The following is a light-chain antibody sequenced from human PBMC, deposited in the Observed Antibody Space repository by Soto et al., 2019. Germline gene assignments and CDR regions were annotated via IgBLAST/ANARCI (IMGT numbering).Light chain of an antibody. J-gene: IGLJ1*01. Sequence: QSVLTQPASVSGSPGQSITISCSGTSSDIGTYDHVAWFQQFPGKTPKLMIYSVSNRPSGVSYRFSGSKSGNTASLTISGLQAEDEADYYCSSYTTTSTLVFGTGTKLTVL. CDR2: SVS. V-gene: IGLV2-14*01. CDR1: SSDIGTYDH. CDR3: SSYTTTSTLV.